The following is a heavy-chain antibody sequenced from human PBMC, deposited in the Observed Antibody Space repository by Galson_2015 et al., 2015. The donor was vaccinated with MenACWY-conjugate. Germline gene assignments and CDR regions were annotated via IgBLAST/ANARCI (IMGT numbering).Heavy chain of an antibody. CDR1: GFAFGNSW. Sequence: SLRLSCAASGFAFGNSWMRWVRQAPGKGLEWVSGISSGGGSTYYADSVKGRFTISRDNSKNTLYLQMNSLRAEDTAVYYCAKGRVFAKYTYCGGDSYYSDYWGQGTLVTVSS. V-gene: IGHV3-23*01. D-gene: IGHD2-21*01. CDR2: ISSGGGST. J-gene: IGHJ4*02. CDR3: AKGRVFAKYTYCGGDSYYSDY.